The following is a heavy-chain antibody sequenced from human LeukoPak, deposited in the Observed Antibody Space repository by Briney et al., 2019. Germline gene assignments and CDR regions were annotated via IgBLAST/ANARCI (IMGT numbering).Heavy chain of an antibody. Sequence: PGGSLRLSCSVSGFTFSTYVMHWVRHAPGKGLEYVSAISSNGDNTYYADSVKGRFTISRDKSKNTLYLQMSSLRADDTAVYYCVRGTGYWGQGTLVTVSS. CDR2: ISSNGDNT. V-gene: IGHV3-64D*06. CDR3: VRGTGY. J-gene: IGHJ4*02. CDR1: GFTFSTYV.